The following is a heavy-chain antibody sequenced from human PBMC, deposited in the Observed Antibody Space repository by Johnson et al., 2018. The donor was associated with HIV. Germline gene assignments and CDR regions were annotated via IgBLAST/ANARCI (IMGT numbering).Heavy chain of an antibody. J-gene: IGHJ3*02. CDR3: SREVYQMTAFDI. CDR1: GFTVSSNY. Sequence: VQLVESGGGLVQPGGSLRLSCAASGFTVSSNYITWVRQAPGKGLEWVGHIKSKTDGGATDYPAPVKDRFTISRDDSKNTLYLQINSLKTDDTGVYYCSREVYQMTAFDIWGQGTVVTVSS. CDR2: IKSKTDGGAT. D-gene: IGHD2-2*01. V-gene: IGHV3-15*01.